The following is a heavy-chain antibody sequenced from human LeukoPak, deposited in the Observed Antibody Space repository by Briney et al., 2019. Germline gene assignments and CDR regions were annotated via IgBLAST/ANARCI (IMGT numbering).Heavy chain of an antibody. CDR3: ARHYSSRFDP. CDR1: GYSFTNNW. CDR2: IYPGDSDT. Sequence: GESLKISCKGSGYSFTNNWIGWVRQMSGKGLEWMGIIYPGDSDTRYSPSFQGQVTISVDKSISTAYLQWSSLKASDTAMYYCARHYSSRFDPWGQGTLVTVSS. D-gene: IGHD3-22*01. J-gene: IGHJ5*02. V-gene: IGHV5-51*01.